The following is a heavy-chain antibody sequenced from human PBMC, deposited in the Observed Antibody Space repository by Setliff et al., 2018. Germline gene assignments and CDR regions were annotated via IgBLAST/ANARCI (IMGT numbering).Heavy chain of an antibody. CDR2: IHPDDSDT. V-gene: IGHV5-51*01. Sequence: GESLKISCKVSGYTLTSYWIGWVRQAPGEGLEWMGVIHPDDSDTRYSPSFQGQVTISVDKSTNTAHLQWSRLKASDTATYYCARHYFYGGNSFDFDYWGQGTMVTVSS. CDR1: GYTLTSYW. J-gene: IGHJ4*02. D-gene: IGHD2-21*02. CDR3: ARHYFYGGNSFDFDY.